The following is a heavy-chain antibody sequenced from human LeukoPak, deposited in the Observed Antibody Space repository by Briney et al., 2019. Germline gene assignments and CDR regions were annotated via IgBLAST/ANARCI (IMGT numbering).Heavy chain of an antibody. CDR3: ARWSKYYDFWSGYYNPGYYYYGMDV. CDR2: IYYSGST. Sequence: SETLSLTCTVSGGSISSYYWSWIRQPPGKGLEWIGYIYYSGSTNYNPSLKSRVTISVDTSKNQFSLKLSSVTAADTAVYYCARWSKYYDFWSGYYNPGYYYYGMDVWGQGTTVTVSS. CDR1: GGSISSYY. V-gene: IGHV4-59*12. D-gene: IGHD3-3*01. J-gene: IGHJ6*02.